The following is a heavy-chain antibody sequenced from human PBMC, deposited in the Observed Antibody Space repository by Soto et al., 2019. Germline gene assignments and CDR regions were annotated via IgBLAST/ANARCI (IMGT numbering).Heavy chain of an antibody. Sequence: GGSLRLSCAASGFTFSSYWMHWVRQAPGKGLVWVSRINSDGSSTSYADSVKGRFTISRDNAKNTLYLQMNSLRAEDTAVYYCARDGYCSGGSCYSISPFFDIWGQGTMVTVSS. CDR1: GFTFSSYW. V-gene: IGHV3-74*01. CDR3: ARDGYCSGGSCYSISPFFDI. D-gene: IGHD2-15*01. CDR2: INSDGSST. J-gene: IGHJ3*02.